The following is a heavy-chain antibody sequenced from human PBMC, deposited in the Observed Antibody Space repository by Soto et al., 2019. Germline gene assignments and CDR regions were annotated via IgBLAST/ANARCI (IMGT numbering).Heavy chain of an antibody. CDR3: ATSIAAHLGYYTMDV. J-gene: IGHJ6*02. CDR1: GFTFSTYS. D-gene: IGHD6-6*01. Sequence: EVQLVESGGGLVKPGGSLRLSCAAYGFTFSTYSLNWVRQAPGKGLEWVSSISGGSNDIYYADLVRGRFTISRDNARDSLYLQMYSLSAEDTAIYFCATSIAAHLGYYTMDVWGQGTTVTVS. V-gene: IGHV3-21*01. CDR2: ISGGSNDI.